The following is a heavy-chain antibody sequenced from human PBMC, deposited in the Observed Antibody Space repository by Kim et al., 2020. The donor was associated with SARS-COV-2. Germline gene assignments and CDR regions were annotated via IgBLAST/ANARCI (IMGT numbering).Heavy chain of an antibody. CDR3: ARCGVGATPGPSYYYYGMDV. V-gene: IGHV5-51*01. D-gene: IGHD1-26*01. CDR1: GYSFTSYW. CDR2: IYPGDSDT. Sequence: GESLKISCKGSGYSFTSYWIGWVRQMPGKGLEWMGIIYPGDSDTRYSPSFQGQVTISADKSTSTAYLQWSSLKASDTAMYYCARCGVGATPGPSYYYYGMDVWGKGTTVTVSS. J-gene: IGHJ6*04.